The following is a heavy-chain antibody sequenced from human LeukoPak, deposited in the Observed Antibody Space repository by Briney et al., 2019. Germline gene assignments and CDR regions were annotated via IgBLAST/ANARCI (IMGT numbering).Heavy chain of an antibody. CDR2: IYYSGST. J-gene: IGHJ4*02. V-gene: IGHV4-30-4*08. CDR1: GGSISSGDYY. Sequence: SETLSLTCTVSGGSISSGDYYWSWIRQPPGKGPEWIGYIYYSGSTYYNPSLKGRVTISVDTSKNQFSLKLSSVTAADTAVYYCARLYLRDHCSSTSCYGLYFDYWGQGTLVTVSS. CDR3: ARLYLRDHCSSTSCYGLYFDY. D-gene: IGHD2-2*01.